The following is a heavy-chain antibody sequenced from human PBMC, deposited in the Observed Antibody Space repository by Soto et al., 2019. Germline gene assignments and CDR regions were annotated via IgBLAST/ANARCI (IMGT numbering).Heavy chain of an antibody. J-gene: IGHJ6*02. Sequence: PSETLSLTCAVSGGSISSGGYSWSCLRRSPGKGLEWIGEIHHSETTNYNPSLNSRVSISVDKSKNQFSLKLNSVNAADTADYYCARTSYYDSTGYYNLDVWGPGTTVTVSS. CDR2: IHHSETT. CDR1: GGSISSGGYS. D-gene: IGHD3-22*01. V-gene: IGHV4-30-2*06. CDR3: ARTSYYDSTGYYNLDV.